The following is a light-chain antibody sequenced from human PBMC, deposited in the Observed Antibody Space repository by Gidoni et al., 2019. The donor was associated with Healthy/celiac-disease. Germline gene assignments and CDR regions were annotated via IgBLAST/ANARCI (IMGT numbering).Light chain of an antibody. J-gene: IGKJ1*01. CDR1: QSVSSSY. Sequence: DIVLTQSPGTLSLSPGERATLSCRASQSVSSSYLAWYQQKPGQAPRLLIYGASSRATGIPDRYSGSGSGTDFTLTISRLEPEDFAEYYCQQYGSSQWTFGRGTKVEIK. V-gene: IGKV3-20*01. CDR2: GAS. CDR3: QQYGSSQWT.